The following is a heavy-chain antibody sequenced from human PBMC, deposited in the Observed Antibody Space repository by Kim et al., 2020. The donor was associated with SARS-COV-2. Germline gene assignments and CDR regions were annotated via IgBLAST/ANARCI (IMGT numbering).Heavy chain of an antibody. J-gene: IGHJ4*02. V-gene: IGHV4-31*02. Sequence: NPSLKSRVTISVDTSKNQFSLKLSSVTTADTAVYYCARAPIVVVITHFDYWGQGTLVTVSS. CDR3: ARAPIVVVITHFDY. D-gene: IGHD3-22*01.